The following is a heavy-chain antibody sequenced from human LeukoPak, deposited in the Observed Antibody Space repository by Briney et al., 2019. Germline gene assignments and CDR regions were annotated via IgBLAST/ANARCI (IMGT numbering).Heavy chain of an antibody. CDR2: IRNDGSIK. CDR1: GYTFSSYG. Sequence: GGSLRLSCAVSGYTFSSYGMHWIRQAPGKGLEWVAFIRNDGSIKYNADSVKGRFTISRDNSKNTLYLQMNSLRADDTAVYYCAKDTPLCYFDYWGQGTLVTVSS. D-gene: IGHD3-10*02. J-gene: IGHJ4*02. CDR3: AKDTPLCYFDY. V-gene: IGHV3-30*02.